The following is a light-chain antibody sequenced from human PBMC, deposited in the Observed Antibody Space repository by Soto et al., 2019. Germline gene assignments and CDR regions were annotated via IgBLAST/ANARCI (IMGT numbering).Light chain of an antibody. J-gene: IGLJ2*01. V-gene: IGLV1-51*02. CDR1: SSNIGKNY. CDR2: EDA. Sequence: QSVLTQPPSMSAAPGQTVTISCSGSSSNIGKNYVSWYQQLPGTAPKLLIYEDAKRPSGIPDRFSGSKSGTSATLGITGIQTGDEADYYCGTWESTLSAVIFGGGTKVTVL. CDR3: GTWESTLSAVI.